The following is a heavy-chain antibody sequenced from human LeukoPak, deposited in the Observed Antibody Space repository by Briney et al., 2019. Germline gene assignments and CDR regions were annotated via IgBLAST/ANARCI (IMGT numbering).Heavy chain of an antibody. V-gene: IGHV4-34*01. CDR2: INHSGST. D-gene: IGHD3-3*01. CDR3: ARGRKVRGVTIFGVVIPFDY. CDR1: GGSISSYY. J-gene: IGHJ4*02. Sequence: PSETLSLTCTVSGGSISSYYWSWIRQPPGKGREWIGEINHSGSTNYNPSLKSRVAISVDTSKNQFSLKLSSVTAADTAVYYCARGRKVRGVTIFGVVIPFDYWGQGTLVTVSS.